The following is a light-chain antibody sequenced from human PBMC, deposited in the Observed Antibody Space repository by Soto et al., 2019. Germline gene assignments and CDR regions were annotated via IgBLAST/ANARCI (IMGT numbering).Light chain of an antibody. CDR3: QQYNSYSPWT. J-gene: IGKJ1*01. Sequence: VMTQAPATLSVSPGERATLSCRASQTINNNVAWYQLKDGQVPRLVIYGASTRATDIPARFSGSGSGTEFTLTVSSLQPDDFATYYCQQYNSYSPWTFGQGTKVDIK. V-gene: IGKV3-15*01. CDR2: GAS. CDR1: QTINNN.